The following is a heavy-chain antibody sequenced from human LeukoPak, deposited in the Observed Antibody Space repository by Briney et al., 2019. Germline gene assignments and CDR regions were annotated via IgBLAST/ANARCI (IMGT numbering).Heavy chain of an antibody. CDR1: GFTFSSCV. D-gene: IGHD1-26*01. CDR2: ISYDGSNK. J-gene: IGHJ4*02. Sequence: GGSLRLSCAASGFTFSSCVMHWVRQAPGKGLEWVAVISYDGSNKYYADSVKGRFTISRDNSKNTLYLEMNSLRDEDTAGYYGAEQSTVADCWGQGTLVTVSS. CDR3: AEQSTVADC. V-gene: IGHV3-30*18.